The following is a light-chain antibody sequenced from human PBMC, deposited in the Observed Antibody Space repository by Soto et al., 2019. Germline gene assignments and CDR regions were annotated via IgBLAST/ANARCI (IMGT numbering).Light chain of an antibody. J-gene: IGKJ5*01. CDR2: GAS. CDR3: QQRISWPPTIT. CDR1: QSVSNNY. V-gene: IGKV3D-20*02. Sequence: IVLKLSPGTLSLSPGERATLSCRASQSVSNNYLAWYQQKPGQAPRLLIYGASNRATGIPDRFSGSGSGTDFTLTISSLEPEDFAVYYCQQRISWPPTITSGQGTRLEIK.